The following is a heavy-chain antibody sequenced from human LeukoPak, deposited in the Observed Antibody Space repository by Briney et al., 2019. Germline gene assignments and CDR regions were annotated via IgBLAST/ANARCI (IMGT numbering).Heavy chain of an antibody. Sequence: GGSLRLSCAASGFTFSSYSMNWVRQAPGKGLEWVSSISSSSSYIYYADSVKGRFTISRDNAKNSLYLQMNSLRAEDTAVYYCARGNLKGLGDYGDGYFDYWGQGTLVTVSS. J-gene: IGHJ4*02. CDR2: ISSSSSYI. CDR1: GFTFSSYS. D-gene: IGHD4-17*01. CDR3: ARGNLKGLGDYGDGYFDY. V-gene: IGHV3-21*01.